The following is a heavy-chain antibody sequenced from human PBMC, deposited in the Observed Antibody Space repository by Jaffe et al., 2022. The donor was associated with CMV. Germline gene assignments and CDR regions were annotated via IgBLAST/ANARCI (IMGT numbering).Heavy chain of an antibody. CDR1: GFTFSSYG. D-gene: IGHD3-22*01. Sequence: QVQLVESGGGVVQPGRSLRLSCAASGFTFSSYGMHWVRQAPGKGLEWVAVIWYDGSNKYYADSVKGRFTISRDNSKNTLYLQMNSLRAEDTAVYYCAREPRSGGYYSYFDYWGQGTLVTVSS. CDR3: AREPRSGGYYSYFDY. CDR2: IWYDGSNK. V-gene: IGHV3-33*08. J-gene: IGHJ4*02.